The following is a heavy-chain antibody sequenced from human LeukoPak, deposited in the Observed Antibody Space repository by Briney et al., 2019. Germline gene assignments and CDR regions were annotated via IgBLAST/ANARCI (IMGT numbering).Heavy chain of an antibody. CDR2: IIPIFGTT. CDR1: GGTFSSYA. D-gene: IGHD2-2*01. CDR3: ARGVICRISSCPIHNCFDP. J-gene: IGHJ5*02. Sequence: SVKVSCKATGGTFSSYAVPWVRPAPGQGLEWMGGIIPIFGTTNYAQKFQGRVTITADESTSTAYMELSSLRSEDTAVYYCARGVICRISSCPIHNCFDPWGQGTLVTVSS. V-gene: IGHV1-69*01.